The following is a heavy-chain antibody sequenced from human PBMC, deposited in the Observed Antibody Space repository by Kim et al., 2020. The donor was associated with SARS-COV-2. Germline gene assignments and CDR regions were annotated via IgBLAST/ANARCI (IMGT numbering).Heavy chain of an antibody. CDR1: GFRFRNYW. J-gene: IGHJ3*01. Sequence: GGSLRLSCAGSGFRFRNYWMTWVRQAPGKGLEWLGNINSHGSEAVYVDSVKGRFTISRDNAKDLLYLQMNSLTAEDTAVYYCARDRYDQGSSGFYFGAFDAWGQGTMVIVSS. CDR3: ARDRYDQGSSGFYFGAFDA. D-gene: IGHD3-22*01. CDR2: INSHGSEA. V-gene: IGHV3-7*01.